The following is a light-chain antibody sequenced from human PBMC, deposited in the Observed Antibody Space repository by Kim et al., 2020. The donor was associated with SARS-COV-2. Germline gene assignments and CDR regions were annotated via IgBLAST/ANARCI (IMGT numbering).Light chain of an antibody. CDR3: SSRDSSGNHVL. V-gene: IGLV3-19*01. Sequence: SSELTQDPAVSVALGQTVRITCQGDSLRSYYAGWYQQKPGQAPVVVIYGKNNRPSGIPDRFSGSSSGNTASLTITGAQAEDEADYYCSSRDSSGNHVLFGGGTQLTVL. CDR2: GKN. J-gene: IGLJ2*01. CDR1: SLRSYY.